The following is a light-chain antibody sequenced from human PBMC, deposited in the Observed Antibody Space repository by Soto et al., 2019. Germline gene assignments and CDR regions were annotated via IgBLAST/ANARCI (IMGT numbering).Light chain of an antibody. CDR2: TVT. Sequence: QSALTQPRSVSGTPGQSVTISCTGTSSDVGGYNYDSWYQQHPGKAPKLMIYTVTKRPSGVPDRFSGSKSDNTASLTISGLQADDEADYYCCSYAGSSSYVFGSGTKLTVL. CDR1: SSDVGGYNY. V-gene: IGLV2-11*01. CDR3: CSYAGSSSYV. J-gene: IGLJ1*01.